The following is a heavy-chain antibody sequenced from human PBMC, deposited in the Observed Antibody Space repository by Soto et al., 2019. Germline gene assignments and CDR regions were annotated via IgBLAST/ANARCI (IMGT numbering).Heavy chain of an antibody. Sequence: QVQLVQSGAEGKKPGSSVKVSCKASGSTFSSSAISWVRQAPGQGLEWMGGIIPIFGTANYAQKFQGRVTITADESTSTAYMELSRLRSEDTAVYYCARHVPAAGYYYGMDVWGQGTTVTVSS. CDR1: GSTFSSSA. CDR2: IIPIFGTA. CDR3: ARHVPAAGYYYGMDV. V-gene: IGHV1-69*12. J-gene: IGHJ6*02. D-gene: IGHD2-2*01.